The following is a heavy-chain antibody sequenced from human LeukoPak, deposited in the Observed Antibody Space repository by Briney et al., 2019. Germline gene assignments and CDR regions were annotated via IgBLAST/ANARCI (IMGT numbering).Heavy chain of an antibody. D-gene: IGHD3-3*01. J-gene: IGHJ4*02. V-gene: IGHV3-23*01. CDR1: GFTFSTYA. CDR3: AKSRYDFWSGGGY. CDR2: ISDSGGST. Sequence: GGSLRLSCAASGFTFSTYAMSWVRQAPGKGLDWVSTISDSGGSTYYADSVKGRFTISRDNSKNTLYLQMNSLRVEDTAIYYCAKSRYDFWSGGGYWGQGTLVTVSS.